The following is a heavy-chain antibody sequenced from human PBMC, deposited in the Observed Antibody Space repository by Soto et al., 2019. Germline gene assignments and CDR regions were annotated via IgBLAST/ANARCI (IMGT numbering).Heavy chain of an antibody. CDR3: ATSGVSHGICDY. V-gene: IGHV1-2*02. Sequence: ASVKVSCKASGYTFTGFYMHWVRQAPGQGLEWMGWINPNSGDTKYAQKFQGRVTMTRDTTIRTAYMDLSRLTSDDTALYYCATSGVSHGICDYWGQGTLVTVYS. CDR1: GYTFTGFY. CDR2: INPNSGDT. J-gene: IGHJ4*02. D-gene: IGHD1-26*01.